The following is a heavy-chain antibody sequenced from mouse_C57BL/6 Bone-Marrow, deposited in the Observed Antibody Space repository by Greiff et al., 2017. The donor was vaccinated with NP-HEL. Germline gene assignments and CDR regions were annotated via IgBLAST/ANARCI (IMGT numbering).Heavy chain of an antibody. CDR1: GYTFTSYG. CDR2: IYPRSGNT. D-gene: IGHD1-1*02. V-gene: IGHV1-81*01. Sequence: QVQLQQSGAELARPGASVKLSCKASGYTFTSYGISWVKQRTGQGLEWIGEIYPRSGNTYYNEQFKAKATLTADKSSSTAYMELRSLTSEDAAVYFCARRGGSWFAYWGQGTLVTVSA. CDR3: ARRGGSWFAY. J-gene: IGHJ3*01.